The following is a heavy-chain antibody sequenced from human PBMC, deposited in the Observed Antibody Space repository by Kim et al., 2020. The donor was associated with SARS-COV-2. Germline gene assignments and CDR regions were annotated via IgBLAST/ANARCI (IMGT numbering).Heavy chain of an antibody. V-gene: IGHV3-74*01. J-gene: IGHJ6*02. Sequence: GGSLRLSCAASGFTFSSYWMHWVRQAPGKGLVWVSRINSDGSSTSYADSVKGRFTISRDNAKNTLYLQMNSLRAEDTAVYYCAREFVWFGELLPYYYYYYGMDVWGQGTTGTVSS. CDR3: AREFVWFGELLPYYYYYYGMDV. CDR2: INSDGSST. D-gene: IGHD3-10*01. CDR1: GFTFSSYW.